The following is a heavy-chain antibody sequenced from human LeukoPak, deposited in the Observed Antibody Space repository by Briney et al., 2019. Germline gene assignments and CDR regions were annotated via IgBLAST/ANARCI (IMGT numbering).Heavy chain of an antibody. D-gene: IGHD3-22*01. V-gene: IGHV1-69*13. J-gene: IGHJ4*02. CDR2: IIPIFGTA. CDR1: GGTFSSYA. Sequence: SVKVSCKASGGTFSSYAISWVRQAPGQGLEWMGGIIPIFGTANYAQKFQGRVTITADESTSTAYMELSSLRSEDTAVYYCARDQNYDSRGYGAYFDYWGPGTLVTVSS. CDR3: ARDQNYDSRGYGAYFDY.